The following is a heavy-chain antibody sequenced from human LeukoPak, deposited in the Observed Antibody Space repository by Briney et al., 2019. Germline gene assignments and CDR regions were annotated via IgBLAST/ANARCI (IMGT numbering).Heavy chain of an antibody. CDR3: ANASVVGAIPYFDY. D-gene: IGHD2-15*01. CDR1: GGSFSGYY. J-gene: IGHJ4*02. V-gene: IGHV4-34*01. Sequence: PSETLSLTCAVYGGSFSGYYWSWIRQPPGKGLEWIGEINHSGSTNYNPSLKSRVTISVDTSKNQFSLKLSSVTAADTAVYYCANASVVGAIPYFDYWGQGTLVTVSS. CDR2: INHSGST.